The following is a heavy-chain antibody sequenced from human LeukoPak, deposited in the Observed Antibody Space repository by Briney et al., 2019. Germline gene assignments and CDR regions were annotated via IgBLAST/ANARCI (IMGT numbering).Heavy chain of an antibody. CDR1: GGSISSYY. Sequence: PSDTLSLTCTVSGGSISSYYWSWVRQPPGKGLEWIGYIYYSGSTNYNPSLKSRVTISVDTSKNQFSLKLSSVTAADTAVYYCARVVSTVTTYYFDYWGQGTLVTVSS. J-gene: IGHJ4*02. V-gene: IGHV4-59*07. CDR3: ARVVSTVTTYYFDY. CDR2: IYYSGST. D-gene: IGHD4-17*01.